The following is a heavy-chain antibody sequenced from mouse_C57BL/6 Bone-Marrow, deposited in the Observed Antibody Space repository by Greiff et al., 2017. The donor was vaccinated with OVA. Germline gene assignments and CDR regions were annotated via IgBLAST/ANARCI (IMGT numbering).Heavy chain of an antibody. CDR2: IYPGSGST. Sequence: QVQLQQPGAELVKPGASVKMSCKASGYTFTSYWITWVKQRPGQGLEWIGDIYPGSGSTNYNEKFKSKATLTVDTSSSTAYMQLSSLTSEDSAVYYCASEDYYGSSPYWYFDVWGTGTTVTVSS. D-gene: IGHD1-1*01. CDR3: ASEDYYGSSPYWYFDV. V-gene: IGHV1-55*01. CDR1: GYTFTSYW. J-gene: IGHJ1*03.